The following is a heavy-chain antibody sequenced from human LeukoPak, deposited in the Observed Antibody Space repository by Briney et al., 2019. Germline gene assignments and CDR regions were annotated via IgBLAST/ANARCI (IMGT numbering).Heavy chain of an antibody. D-gene: IGHD3-22*01. CDR3: ARNSYYDNSGEGAFDI. Sequence: PSETLSLTCDVYSGSFGGYYWSWICQPPGKGLEWIGEINHSGSTSYNPSLKSRVSISVDASKNQFSLNLNSVTAADTAVYYCARNSYYDNSGEGAFDIWGQGTMVTVSS. V-gene: IGHV4-34*01. CDR2: INHSGST. CDR1: SGSFGGYY. J-gene: IGHJ3*02.